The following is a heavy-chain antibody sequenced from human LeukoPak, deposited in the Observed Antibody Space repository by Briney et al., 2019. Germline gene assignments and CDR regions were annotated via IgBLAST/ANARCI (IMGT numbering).Heavy chain of an antibody. Sequence: GGSLRLSCAASGFTFSSYGMHWVRQAPGQGLEWMGRINPNSGGTNYAQKFQGRVTMTRDTSISTAYMELSRLRSDDTAVYYCASEAYYYDSSGYYYLKWGQGTLVTVSS. V-gene: IGHV1-2*06. CDR2: INPNSGGT. CDR3: ASEAYYYDSSGYYYLK. CDR1: GFTFSSYG. J-gene: IGHJ4*02. D-gene: IGHD3-22*01.